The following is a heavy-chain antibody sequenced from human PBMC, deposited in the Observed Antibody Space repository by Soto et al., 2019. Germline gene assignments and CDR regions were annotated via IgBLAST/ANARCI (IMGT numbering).Heavy chain of an antibody. J-gene: IGHJ5*02. CDR1: GDSISTTSYY. CDR3: ARRGGSYYGWFDP. Sequence: PSETLSLTCTVSGDSISTTSYYWGWIRQPPGKGLEWIANIYYSGSTYYNPSLKSRVTISVDTSKNQFSLTLSSVTAADTAVYYCARRGGSYYGWFDPWGQGTLVTVS. D-gene: IGHD1-26*01. CDR2: IYYSGST. V-gene: IGHV4-39*01.